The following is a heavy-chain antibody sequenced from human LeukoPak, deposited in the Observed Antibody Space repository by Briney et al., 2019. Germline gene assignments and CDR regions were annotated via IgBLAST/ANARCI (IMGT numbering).Heavy chain of an antibody. D-gene: IGHD4-17*01. CDR3: ARDRLHYGEYEKTFDY. Sequence: GGSLRLSCAASGFTFSTYAMNWVRQAPGRGLEWVSSIDPSGYTIFYADSVKGRFTISRDNAKNSLYLQMNSLRAEDTAVYYCARDRLHYGEYEKTFDYWGQGTLVSVSS. J-gene: IGHJ4*02. V-gene: IGHV3-48*01. CDR2: IDPSGYTI. CDR1: GFTFSTYA.